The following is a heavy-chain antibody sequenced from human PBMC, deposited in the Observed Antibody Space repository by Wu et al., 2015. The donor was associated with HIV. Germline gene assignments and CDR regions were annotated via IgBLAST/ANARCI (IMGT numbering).Heavy chain of an antibody. CDR1: GGTFSSYA. D-gene: IGHD5-24*01. CDR2: IIPIFGTA. V-gene: IGHV1-69*12. Sequence: QVQLVQSGAEVKKPGSSVKVSCKASGGTFSSYAISWVRQAPGQGLEWMGGIIPIFGTANYAQKFQGRVTITADESTSTAYMELSSLRSEDTAVYYCARYRDGYNLLHFYFDYWGQGTLVTVSS. CDR3: ARYRDGYNLLHFYFDY. J-gene: IGHJ4*02.